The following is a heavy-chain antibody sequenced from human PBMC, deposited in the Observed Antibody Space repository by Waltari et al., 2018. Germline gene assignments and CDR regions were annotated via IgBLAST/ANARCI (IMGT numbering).Heavy chain of an antibody. D-gene: IGHD3-3*01. J-gene: IGHJ4*02. Sequence: QVQLQQWGAGLLKPSETLSLTCAVYGGSFSGYYWSWIRQPPGKGLEWIGEINHSGSTNYNPSIKSRVTISVDTSKNQFSLKLSSVTAADTAVYYCARGLGRVAIRQYYDFWSGSYYFDYWGQGTLVTVSS. V-gene: IGHV4-34*01. CDR1: GGSFSGYY. CDR3: ARGLGRVAIRQYYDFWSGSYYFDY. CDR2: INHSGST.